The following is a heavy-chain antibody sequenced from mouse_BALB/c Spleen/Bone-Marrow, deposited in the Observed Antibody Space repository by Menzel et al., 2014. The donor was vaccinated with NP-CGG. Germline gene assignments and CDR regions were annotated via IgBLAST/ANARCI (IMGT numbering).Heavy chain of an antibody. Sequence: EVKLMESGGGSVQPGGSLRLSCATSGFTFTDYYMSWVRQPPGKALEWLGFIRNKAKGYTTEYSASVKGRFTISKDNSQRILYLQMNTLRPEDSATYYCARDENVGIYWYFDVWGAGTTVIVSS. CDR1: GFTFTDYY. CDR3: ARDENVGIYWYFDV. V-gene: IGHV7-3*02. CDR2: IRNKAKGYTT. J-gene: IGHJ1*01.